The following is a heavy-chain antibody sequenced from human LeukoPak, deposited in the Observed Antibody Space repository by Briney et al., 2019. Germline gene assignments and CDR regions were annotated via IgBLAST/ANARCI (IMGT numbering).Heavy chain of an antibody. D-gene: IGHD2-2*01. CDR3: ARGRCSSTSCYRDTGYNWFDP. CDR2: IIPIFGTA. CDR1: GGTFSSYA. Sequence: SVKVSCKASGGTFSSYAISWVRQAPGQGLEWMGGIIPIFGTANYAQKFQGRVTITADESTSTAYMELSSLRSEDTAVYYCARGRCSSTSCYRDTGYNWFDPWGQGTLVTVSS. J-gene: IGHJ5*02. V-gene: IGHV1-69*13.